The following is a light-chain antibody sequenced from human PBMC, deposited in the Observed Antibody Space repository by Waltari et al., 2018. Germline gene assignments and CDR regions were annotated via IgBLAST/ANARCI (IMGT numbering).Light chain of an antibody. V-gene: IGLV1-44*01. CDR1: TSNIGRNT. J-gene: IGLJ1*01. Sequence: QPVLTQPPSASGTPGQRVSIPCSGGTSNIGRNTVNCTQQPPGTAPKFCIHKNNQSPSGVPEPFPGSKSGTSASLAIRGLRSEDEADYYCAAWDDSLNGFVFGTGTKVTVL. CDR3: AAWDDSLNGFV. CDR2: KNN.